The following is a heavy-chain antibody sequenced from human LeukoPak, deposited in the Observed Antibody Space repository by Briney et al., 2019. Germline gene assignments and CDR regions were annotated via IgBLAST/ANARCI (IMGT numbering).Heavy chain of an antibody. CDR2: VRYDGSNY. J-gene: IGHJ4*02. D-gene: IGHD3-10*01. CDR3: ARDHGRFGELYYFDY. CDR1: GFTFSSYG. Sequence: GGSLRLSCAASGFTFSSYGMHWVRQAPGKGLDWVAFVRYDGSNYYYADSVKGRFTISRDNSKNTLYLQMNSLRAEDTAVYYCARDHGRFGELYYFDYWGQGTLVTVSS. V-gene: IGHV3-30*02.